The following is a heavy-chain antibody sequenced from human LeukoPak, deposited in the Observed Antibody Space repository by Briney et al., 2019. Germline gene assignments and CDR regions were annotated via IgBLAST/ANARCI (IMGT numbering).Heavy chain of an antibody. CDR2: INWSGGST. CDR1: GFAFDEHG. CDR3: ARAPITSPFYFDY. J-gene: IGHJ4*02. Sequence: PGGFLRLSCTASGFAFDEHGMSWVRQVPGKGLEWVSGINWSGGSTGYADPLRGRFTISRDHAKSSMYLQMDSLRAEGTALYYCARAPITSPFYFDYWGQGTLVTVSS. D-gene: IGHD2-2*01. V-gene: IGHV3-20*04.